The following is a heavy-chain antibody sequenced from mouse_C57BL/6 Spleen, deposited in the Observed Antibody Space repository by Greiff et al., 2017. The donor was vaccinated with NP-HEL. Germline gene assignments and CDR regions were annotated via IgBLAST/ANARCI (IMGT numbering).Heavy chain of an antibody. CDR1: GYTFSSYW. Sequence: QVQLQQPGAELVMPGASVKLSCKASGYTFSSYWMHWVKQRPGQGLEWIGELDPSDSYTNYNQKFKGKSTLTVDKSSSTADMQLSSLTSEDSAVYYCARVARGYAMDYWGQGTSVTVSS. D-gene: IGHD1-1*01. CDR2: LDPSDSYT. V-gene: IGHV1-69*01. CDR3: ARVARGYAMDY. J-gene: IGHJ4*01.